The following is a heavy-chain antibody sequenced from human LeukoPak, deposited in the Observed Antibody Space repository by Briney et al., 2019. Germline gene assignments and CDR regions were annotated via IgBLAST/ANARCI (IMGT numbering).Heavy chain of an antibody. D-gene: IGHD3-10*01. CDR3: ATSGGWYRFEY. CDR1: GTSFSSGSIY. J-gene: IGHJ4*02. CDR2: ISATGIT. V-gene: IGHV4-61*02. Sequence: PSQTLSLTCTVSGTSFSSGSIYWTWIRQPAGKGLEWLGRISATGITNYNPSLRGRLTMSVDRSKKEFSLRLGSVTDADTAVYYCATSGGWYRFEYWGQGTLVTVSS.